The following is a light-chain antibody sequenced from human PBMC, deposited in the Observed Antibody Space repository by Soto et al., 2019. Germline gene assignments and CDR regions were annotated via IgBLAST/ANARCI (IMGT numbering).Light chain of an antibody. Sequence: QAVLTQSPSASASLGASVKLTCTLISGRTSYTIAWHQQQPGKGPRYLMKLYSDGSHIRGDGIPDRFSGSTSGAERYLTISNLQSEDEADYYCHTWDHDFKWQFGGGTKVTVL. CDR1: SGRTSYT. V-gene: IGLV4-69*01. J-gene: IGLJ2*01. CDR3: HTWDHDFKWQ. CDR2: LYSDGSH.